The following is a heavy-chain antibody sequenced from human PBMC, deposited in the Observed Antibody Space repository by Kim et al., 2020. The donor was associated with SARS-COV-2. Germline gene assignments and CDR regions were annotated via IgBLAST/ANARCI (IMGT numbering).Heavy chain of an antibody. Sequence: SETLSLTCTVSGGSISSSSYYWGWIRQPPGKGLEWIGSIYYSGSTYYNPSLKSRVTISVDTSKNQFSLKLSSVTAADTAVYYCARHGPLPVRGVMGWFDPWGQGTLVTVSS. CDR2: IYYSGST. J-gene: IGHJ5*02. V-gene: IGHV4-39*01. CDR3: ARHGPLPVRGVMGWFDP. CDR1: GGSISSSSYY. D-gene: IGHD3-10*01.